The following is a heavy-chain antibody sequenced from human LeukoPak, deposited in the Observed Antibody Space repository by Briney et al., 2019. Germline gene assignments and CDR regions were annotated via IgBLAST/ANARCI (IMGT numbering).Heavy chain of an antibody. CDR2: IYYSGST. CDR1: GGSFSGYY. J-gene: IGHJ4*02. D-gene: IGHD6-25*01. CDR3: AREQAAPNSIGFDY. V-gene: IGHV4-31*11. Sequence: KPSETLSLTCAVYGGSFSGYYWGWIRQHPGKGLEWIGYIYYSGSTYYNPSLKSRVTISVGTSKNQFSLKLSSVTAADTAVYYCAREQAAPNSIGFDYWGQGTLVTVSS.